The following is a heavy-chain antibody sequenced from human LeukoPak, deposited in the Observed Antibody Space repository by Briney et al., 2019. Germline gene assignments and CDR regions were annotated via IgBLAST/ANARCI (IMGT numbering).Heavy chain of an antibody. CDR3: ASAARQPLLSPLDAFDI. V-gene: IGHV5-51*01. CDR2: IYPGDSDT. CDR1: GYSFTSYW. J-gene: IGHJ3*02. D-gene: IGHD2-21*02. Sequence: GESLKISCKGSGYSFTSYWIGWVRQMPGKGLEWMGIIYPGDSDTRYSPSFQGQVTISADKSISTAYLQWSSLKASDTAMYYCASAARQPLLSPLDAFDIWGQGTMVTVSS.